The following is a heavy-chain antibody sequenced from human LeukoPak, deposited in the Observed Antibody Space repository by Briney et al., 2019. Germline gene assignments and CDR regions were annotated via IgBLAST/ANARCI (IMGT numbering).Heavy chain of an antibody. J-gene: IGHJ2*01. V-gene: IGHV3-7*01. CDR3: ARVTFFYYYFDL. CDR1: GFTFSSYA. CDR2: IKQDGNEK. Sequence: GGSLRLSCAASGFTFSSYAMHWVRQAPGKGLEWVANIKQDGNEKYYVDSVRGRFTISRDNTKDSLFLQMDSLRVEDTAVYYCARVTFFYYYFDLWGRGALVTVSS.